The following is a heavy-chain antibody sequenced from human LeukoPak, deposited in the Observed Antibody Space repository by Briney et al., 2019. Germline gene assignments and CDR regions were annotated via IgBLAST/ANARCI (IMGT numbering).Heavy chain of an antibody. CDR1: GFTFSSYG. CDR3: TSDEAEDTSY. CDR2: IRSKAYGGTT. Sequence: GGSLRLSCAASGFTFSSYGMHWVRQAPGKGLEWVGFIRSKAYGGTTEYAASVKGRFTISRDDSKSIVYLQMNSLKTEDTAVYYCTSDEAEDTSYWGQGTLVTVSS. V-gene: IGHV3-49*04. J-gene: IGHJ4*02. D-gene: IGHD1-26*01.